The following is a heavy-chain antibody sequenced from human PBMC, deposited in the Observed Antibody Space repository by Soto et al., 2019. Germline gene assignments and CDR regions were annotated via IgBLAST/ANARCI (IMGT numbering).Heavy chain of an antibody. J-gene: IGHJ6*02. Sequence: QVQLQESGPGLVKPSQTLSLTCTVSGGSISSGDYYWSWIRQPPGKGLEWIGYIYYSGSTYYNPSLKGRVTISVDTSKNQFSLKLSSVTAADTAVYYCAREDYGGNSPGYYGMDVWGQGTTVTVSS. CDR2: IYYSGST. V-gene: IGHV4-30-4*01. D-gene: IGHD4-17*01. CDR1: GGSISSGDYY. CDR3: AREDYGGNSPGYYGMDV.